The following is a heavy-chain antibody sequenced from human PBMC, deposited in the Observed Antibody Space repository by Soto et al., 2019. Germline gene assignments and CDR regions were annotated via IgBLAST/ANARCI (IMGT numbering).Heavy chain of an antibody. V-gene: IGHV4-59*01. J-gene: IGHJ6*03. CDR3: ARYSSFVSSYYMDV. CDR1: GGSISNYY. CDR2: IYYSGST. D-gene: IGHD6-6*01. Sequence: QVQLQESGPGLVKPSETLSLTCTVSGGSISNYYWSWIRQPPGKGLEWIGYIYYSGSTKYNPSLESRVTISVDTSKNQFSLKLSSVTAADTAIYYCARYSSFVSSYYMDVWGKGTTVTVSS.